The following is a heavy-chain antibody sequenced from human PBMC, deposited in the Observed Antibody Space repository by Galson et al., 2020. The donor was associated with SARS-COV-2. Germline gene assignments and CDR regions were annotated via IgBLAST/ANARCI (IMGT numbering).Heavy chain of an antibody. CDR3: ARGTKGTMTSYAYFSYYMDV. D-gene: IGHD3-22*01. CDR1: GRSFSDYY. J-gene: IGHJ6*03. V-gene: IGHV4-34*01. Sequence: SQTLSLTCGVHGRSFSDYYWSWIRQPPGKGLEWLGEISPNGNTNYNPSLESRVTMSVDRSRNQFSLELSSVTAADTAIYYCARGTKGTMTSYAYFSYYMDVWGKGTTVTVSS. CDR2: ISPNGNT.